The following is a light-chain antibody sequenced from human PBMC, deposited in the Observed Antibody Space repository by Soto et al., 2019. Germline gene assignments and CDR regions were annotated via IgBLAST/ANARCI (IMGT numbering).Light chain of an antibody. CDR3: QQRSNWPPGIT. CDR1: QSVSSSY. CDR2: GAS. J-gene: IGKJ5*01. Sequence: EIVLTQSPGTLSLSPGERAILSCRASQSVSSSYLAWYRQKPGQAPSLLIYGASSRATGIPDRFSGSGSGTDFTLTISRLEPEDFAVYYCQQRSNWPPGITFGQGTRLEIK. V-gene: IGKV3D-20*02.